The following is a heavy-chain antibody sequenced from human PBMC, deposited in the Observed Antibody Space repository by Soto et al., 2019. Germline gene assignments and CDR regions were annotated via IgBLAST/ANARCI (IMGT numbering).Heavy chain of an antibody. CDR3: ARLEGSGYEWDAFDI. CDR1: GYSFTSYW. V-gene: IGHV5-51*01. CDR2: IYPGDSDT. Sequence: EVQLVQSGAEVKKPGESLKISCKGSGYSFTSYWIGWVRQMPGKGLEWMGIIYPGDSDTRYSPSFQGQVTISADKSISTAYRQWSSLNASDTAMYYCARLEGSGYEWDAFDIWGRGTMVTVSS. D-gene: IGHD5-12*01. J-gene: IGHJ3*02.